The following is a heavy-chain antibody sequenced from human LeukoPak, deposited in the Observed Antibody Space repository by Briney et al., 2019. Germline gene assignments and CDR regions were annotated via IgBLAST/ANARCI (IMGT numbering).Heavy chain of an antibody. D-gene: IGHD3-10*01. CDR2: INHSGST. V-gene: IGHV4-34*01. Sequence: SETLSLTCAVYGGSFSGYYWSWIRQPPGKGLEWIGEINHSGSTNYNPSLKSRVTISVDTSKNQFSLKLSSVTAADTAVYYCARRITMVRGATPFNYWGQGTLVTVSS. CDR1: GGSFSGYY. CDR3: ARRITMVRGATPFNY. J-gene: IGHJ4*02.